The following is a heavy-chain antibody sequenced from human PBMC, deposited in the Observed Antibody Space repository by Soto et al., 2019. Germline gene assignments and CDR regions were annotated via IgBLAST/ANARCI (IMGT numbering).Heavy chain of an antibody. CDR1: GFTFSTYS. Sequence: GGSLRLSCSTSGFTFSTYSMNWVRQAPGKGLEWVSALSGSGGTTYYADSVRGRFTISRDNSKNTLFLQMSSLRAEDTALYYCAKQRAGYGSGSDPFYFDFWGQGTLVTVSS. D-gene: IGHD3-10*01. CDR2: LSGSGGTT. J-gene: IGHJ4*02. CDR3: AKQRAGYGSGSDPFYFDF. V-gene: IGHV3-23*01.